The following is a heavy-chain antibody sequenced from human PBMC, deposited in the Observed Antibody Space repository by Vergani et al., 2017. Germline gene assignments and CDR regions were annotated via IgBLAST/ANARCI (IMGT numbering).Heavy chain of an antibody. V-gene: IGHV1-69*06. CDR1: GDTFSSYA. CDR2: IIPVFGTA. J-gene: IGHJ4*02. D-gene: IGHD3-3*01. Sequence: QVQLVQSGVEVKKPGSSVKVSCKASGDTFSSYAISWVRQAPGQGLEWMGGIIPVFGTANYAQKFQGRVTMTRDTSISTAYMELSRLRSDDTAVYYCARSPPDYDFWCDYWGQGTLVTVSS. CDR3: ARSPPDYDFWCDY.